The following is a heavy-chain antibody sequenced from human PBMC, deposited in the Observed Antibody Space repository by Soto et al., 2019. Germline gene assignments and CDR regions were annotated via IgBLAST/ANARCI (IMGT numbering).Heavy chain of an antibody. J-gene: IGHJ4*02. V-gene: IGHV3-30-3*01. D-gene: IGHD3-16*01. CDR1: GFTFSSYA. CDR3: ARDLGAGGPYYFDS. Sequence: GGSLRLSCAASGFTFSSYAMHWVRQAPGKGLEWVAVISYDGSNKYYADSVKGRFTISRDNSKNTLYLQMNSLRAEDTAVYYCARDLGAGGPYYFDSGGRGPLATVPS. CDR2: ISYDGSNK.